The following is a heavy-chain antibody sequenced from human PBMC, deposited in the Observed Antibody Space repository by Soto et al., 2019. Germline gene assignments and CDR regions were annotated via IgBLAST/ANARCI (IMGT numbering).Heavy chain of an antibody. CDR2: ITGSGSSA. CDR3: ASAYYYDGSGSQGYLAY. J-gene: IGHJ4*01. V-gene: IGHV3-23*01. CDR1: GFTFSSYV. D-gene: IGHD3-22*01. Sequence: GGSLRLSCAASGFTFSSYVMSWVRQAPGKGLEWVSSITGSGSSANYADSVRGRFTFSRDNSKNTLYLQMNSLRAEDTAVYYCASAYYYDGSGSQGYLAYWGHGTLVTVSS.